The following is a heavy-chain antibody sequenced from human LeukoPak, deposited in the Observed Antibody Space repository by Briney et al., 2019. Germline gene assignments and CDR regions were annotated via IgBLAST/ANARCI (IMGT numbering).Heavy chain of an antibody. D-gene: IGHD6-19*01. V-gene: IGHV3-23*01. CDR2: ISGSGGTT. CDR3: ARGAYSSGWAYFDH. CDR1: GFTFNNYA. Sequence: GGSLRLSCAASGFTFNNYAMSWVRQAPGKGLEWVSAISGSGGTTYYADSVKGRFTFSRDNSKNTLYLQMNSLRAEDTAVYYCARGAYSSGWAYFDHWGQGTLVTVSS. J-gene: IGHJ4*02.